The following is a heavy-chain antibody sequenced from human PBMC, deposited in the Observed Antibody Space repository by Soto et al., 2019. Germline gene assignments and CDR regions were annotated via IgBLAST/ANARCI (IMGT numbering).Heavy chain of an antibody. J-gene: IGHJ6*02. D-gene: IGHD2-21*02. Sequence: QVQLVQSGAEVKKPGSSVKVSCKASGGTFSSYTISWVRQAPGQGLEWMGRIIPILGIANYAQKFQGRVTITADKPTRTAYMELSSLRSEDTAVYYCASRYCGGACRYTYSYSYGMDVWGQGTTVTVSS. V-gene: IGHV1-69*02. CDR2: IIPILGIA. CDR1: GGTFSSYT. CDR3: ASRYCGGACRYTYSYSYGMDV.